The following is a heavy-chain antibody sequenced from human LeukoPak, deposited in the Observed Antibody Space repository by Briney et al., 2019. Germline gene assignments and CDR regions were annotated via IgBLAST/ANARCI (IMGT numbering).Heavy chain of an antibody. Sequence: GGSLRLSCAASGFTFSSYGMHWVRQAPGKGLEWVAFIRYDGSNKYYADSVKGRFTISRDNSKNTLYLQMNSLRAEDTAVYYCARHIFGTSSEDAFDIWGQGTMVTVSS. CDR1: GFTFSSYG. V-gene: IGHV3-30*02. CDR2: IRYDGSNK. J-gene: IGHJ3*02. D-gene: IGHD3-22*01. CDR3: ARHIFGTSSEDAFDI.